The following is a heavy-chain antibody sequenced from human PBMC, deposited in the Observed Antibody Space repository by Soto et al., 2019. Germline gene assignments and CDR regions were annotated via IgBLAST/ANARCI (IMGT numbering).Heavy chain of an antibody. Sequence: GSLRLSCSASGFTFSSYAMHWVRQAPGKGLEYVSAISSNGGSTYYADSVKGRFTISRDNSKNTLYLQMSSLRAEDPAVYPCVRVTVAGHFAPFDYWGQGTLVTVSS. CDR1: GFTFSSYA. D-gene: IGHD6-19*01. CDR2: ISSNGGST. V-gene: IGHV3-64D*06. J-gene: IGHJ4*02. CDR3: VRVTVAGHFAPFDY.